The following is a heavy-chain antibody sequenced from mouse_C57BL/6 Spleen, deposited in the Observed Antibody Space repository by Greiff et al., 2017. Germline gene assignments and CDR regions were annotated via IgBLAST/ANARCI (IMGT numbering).Heavy chain of an antibody. Sequence: EVKLQESGAELVRPGASVKLSCTASGFNIKDDYMHWVKQRPEQGLEWIGWIDPENGDTESASKFQGKATITADTSSNTAYLQLSSLTSEDTAVYYCTTGSSGYVWGQGTTLTVSS. V-gene: IGHV14-4*01. CDR2: IDPENGDT. CDR1: GFNIKDDY. CDR3: TTGSSGYV. J-gene: IGHJ2*01. D-gene: IGHD3-2*02.